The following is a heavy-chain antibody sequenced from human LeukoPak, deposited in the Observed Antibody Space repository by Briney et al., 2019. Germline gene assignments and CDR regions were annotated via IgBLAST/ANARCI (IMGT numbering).Heavy chain of an antibody. V-gene: IGHV3-23*01. Sequence: SGGSLRLSCAASGFTFSSYAMSWVRQAPGKGLEWVSAISGSGGSTHYADSVKGRFTISRDNSKNTLYLQMNSLRAEDTAVYYCAKEITMIGNEGFDYWGQGTLVTVSS. D-gene: IGHD3-22*01. J-gene: IGHJ4*02. CDR2: ISGSGGST. CDR3: AKEITMIGNEGFDY. CDR1: GFTFSSYA.